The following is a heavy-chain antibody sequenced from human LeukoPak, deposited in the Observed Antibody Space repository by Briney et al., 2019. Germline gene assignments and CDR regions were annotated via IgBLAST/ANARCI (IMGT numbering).Heavy chain of an antibody. CDR3: ARTTAHWYFDL. CDR2: IHSSGNT. Sequence: SETLSLXCTVSGGSISSYYWSWIRIRQPAGKRLEWIGRIHSSGNTNYNPSLKGRVTMSVDTSKNQFSLSLTSVTAADTAVNYCARTTAHWYFDLWGRGTLVSVSS. J-gene: IGHJ2*01. CDR1: GGSISSYY. V-gene: IGHV4-4*07. D-gene: IGHD2-21*02.